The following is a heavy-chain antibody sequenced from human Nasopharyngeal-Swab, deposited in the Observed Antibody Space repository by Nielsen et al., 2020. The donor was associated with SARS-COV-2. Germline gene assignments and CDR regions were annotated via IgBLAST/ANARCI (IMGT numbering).Heavy chain of an antibody. CDR1: RVSITSQY. J-gene: IGHJ5*02. CDR2: ISHNSGT. V-gene: IGHV4-59*11. CDR3: AKEGATGWFDP. Sequence: SETLSLTCTVSRVSITSQYWSWIRQPPGKGLERIGYISHNSGTSYNPSLKSRVTMFMDTSKNQFSLRLTSVTAADTAVYYCAKEGATGWFDPCGQGTLVTVSS.